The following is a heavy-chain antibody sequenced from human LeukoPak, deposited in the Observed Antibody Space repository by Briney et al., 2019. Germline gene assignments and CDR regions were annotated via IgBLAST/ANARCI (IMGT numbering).Heavy chain of an antibody. CDR2: ISDSGGST. CDR3: AKGSFYYEGTYYFDY. J-gene: IGHJ4*02. V-gene: IGHV3-23*01. Sequence: GGSLRLSCAASGFTFSTYAMSWVRQTPGKGLEWVSRISDSGGSTHYADSVKGRFTISRDNSKNTLYLQMNSLRAEDTAVYYCAKGSFYYEGTYYFDYWGQGTLVTVSS. CDR1: GFTFSTYA. D-gene: IGHD1-26*01.